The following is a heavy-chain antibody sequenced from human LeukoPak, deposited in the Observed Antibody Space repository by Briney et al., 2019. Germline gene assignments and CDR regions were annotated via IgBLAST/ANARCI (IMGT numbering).Heavy chain of an antibody. CDR2: IKQDGSEK. CDR3: AGYDCSSISCYHNWFDP. J-gene: IGHJ5*02. D-gene: IGHD2-2*01. Sequence: GGSLRLSCAASGFTFSSYWMSWVRQAPGKGLEWVANIKQDGSEKYYVDSVKGRFTISRDNAKNSLYLQMNSLKAEDTAVYYCAGYDCSSISCYHNWFDPWGRGTLVTVSS. V-gene: IGHV3-7*01. CDR1: GFTFSSYW.